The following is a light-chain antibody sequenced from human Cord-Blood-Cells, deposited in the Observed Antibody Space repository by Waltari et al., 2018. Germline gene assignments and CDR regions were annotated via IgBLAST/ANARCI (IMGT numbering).Light chain of an antibody. CDR1: QSLLHSNGYNY. CDR2: LGS. Sequence: DIVMTQSPLSLPVTPGEPASISCRSSQSLLHSNGYNYLDWYLQKPGQSPQLLIYLGSTRGSGDPDRFSGSGSGTDFTLKISRVEAKDVGVYYCMQALQTPYTFGQGTKLEIK. V-gene: IGKV2-28*01. J-gene: IGKJ2*01. CDR3: MQALQTPYT.